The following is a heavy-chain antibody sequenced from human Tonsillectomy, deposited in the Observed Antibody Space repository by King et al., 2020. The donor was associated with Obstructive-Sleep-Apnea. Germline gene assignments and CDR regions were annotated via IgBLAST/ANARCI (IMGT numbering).Heavy chain of an antibody. D-gene: IGHD2/OR15-2a*01. CDR1: GYTFTGYG. CDR2: ISPHNGKT. Sequence: QLVQSGAEVKKPGASVKVSCKTSGYTFTGYGINWVRQAPGQGLEWMGWISPHNGKTNYAQKVQGRVTMTTDTSTTTAYMELRSLRSDDTAVYYCAREEYYLEGDGYCPSDDWGQRTLVTVSS. V-gene: IGHV1-18*01. CDR3: AREEYYLEGDGYCPSDD. J-gene: IGHJ4*02.